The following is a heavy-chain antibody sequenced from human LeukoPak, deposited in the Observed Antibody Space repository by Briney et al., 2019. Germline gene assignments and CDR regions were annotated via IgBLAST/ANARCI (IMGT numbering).Heavy chain of an antibody. CDR3: ARHAVNYDFWSGYLPNWFDP. J-gene: IGHJ5*02. CDR1: GGSISSSSYY. D-gene: IGHD3-3*01. V-gene: IGHV4-39*01. CDR2: IYYSGST. Sequence: SETLSLTCTVSGGSISSSSYYWGWIRQPPGKGLEWIGSIYYSGSTYYNPSLKSRVTISVDMSKNQFSLKLSSVTAADTAVYYCARHAVNYDFWSGYLPNWFDPWGQGTLVTVSS.